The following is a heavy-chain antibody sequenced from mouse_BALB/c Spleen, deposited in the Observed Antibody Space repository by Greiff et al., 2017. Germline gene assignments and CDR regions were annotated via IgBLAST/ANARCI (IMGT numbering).Heavy chain of an antibody. CDR1: GFSLTGYG. V-gene: IGHV2-6-7*01. CDR2: IWGDGST. CDR3: ARDRDHDGGYAMDY. J-gene: IGHJ4*01. Sequence: VQLVESGPGLVAPSQSLSITCTVSGFSLTGYGVNWVRQPPGKGLEWLGMIWGDGSTDYNSALKSRLSISKDNSTSQVFLKMNSLQTDDTARYYCARDRDHDGGYAMDYWGQGTSVTVSS. D-gene: IGHD2-12*01.